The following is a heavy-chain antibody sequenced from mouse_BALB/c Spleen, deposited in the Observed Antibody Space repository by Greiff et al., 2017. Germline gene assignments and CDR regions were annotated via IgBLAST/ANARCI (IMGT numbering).Heavy chain of an antibody. CDR2: IDPANGNT. Sequence: EVQRVESGAELVKPGASVKLSCTASGFNIKDTYMHWVKQRPEQGLEWIGRIDPANGNTKYDPKFQGKATITADTSSNTAYLQLSSLTSEDTAVYYCARGPLLPYAMDYWGQGTSVTVSS. CDR3: ARGPLLPYAMDY. J-gene: IGHJ4*01. CDR1: GFNIKDTY. V-gene: IGHV14-3*02.